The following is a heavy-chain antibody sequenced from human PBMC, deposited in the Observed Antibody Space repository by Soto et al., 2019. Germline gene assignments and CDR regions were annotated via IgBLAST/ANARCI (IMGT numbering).Heavy chain of an antibody. V-gene: IGHV1-3*01. Sequence: GASVKVSCKASGYTFTSYAMHWVRQAPGQRLEWMGWISAGNGNTKYSQKFQGRVTITRDTSASTAYMELSSLRSEDTAVYYCARDDYSIPVSAFDIWGQGTMVTVSS. CDR1: GYTFTSYA. CDR2: ISAGNGNT. D-gene: IGHD4-4*01. J-gene: IGHJ3*02. CDR3: ARDDYSIPVSAFDI.